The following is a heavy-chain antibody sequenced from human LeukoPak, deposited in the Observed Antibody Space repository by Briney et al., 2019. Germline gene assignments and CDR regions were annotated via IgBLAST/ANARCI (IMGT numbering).Heavy chain of an antibody. J-gene: IGHJ4*02. Sequence: ASVKVSCKASGYTFTGYYMHWVRQAPGQGLEWMGLINPNSGGTNYAQKFQGRVTMTRDTSISTAYMELSRLRSDDTAVYYCARANPYCSGGSCYSVAFDYWGQGTLVTVSS. CDR2: INPNSGGT. CDR1: GYTFTGYY. D-gene: IGHD2-15*01. CDR3: ARANPYCSGGSCYSVAFDY. V-gene: IGHV1-2*02.